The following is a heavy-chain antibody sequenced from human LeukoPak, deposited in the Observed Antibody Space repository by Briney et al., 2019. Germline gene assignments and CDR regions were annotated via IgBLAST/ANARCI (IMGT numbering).Heavy chain of an antibody. Sequence: GESLQIPCKASGDSITSYWTACVRHMPPKGREWMGIVNTGNSDTRYSPSFRGQVTISADKSINTAYLQWRSLKASDTAMYYCARALYGAGTYCFDPWGQGTLVTVSS. CDR3: ARALYGAGTYCFDP. CDR2: VNTGNSDT. V-gene: IGHV5-51*01. D-gene: IGHD3-10*01. J-gene: IGHJ5*02. CDR1: GDSITSYW.